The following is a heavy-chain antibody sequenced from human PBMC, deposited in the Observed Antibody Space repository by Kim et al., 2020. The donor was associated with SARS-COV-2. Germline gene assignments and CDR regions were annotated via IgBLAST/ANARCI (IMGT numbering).Heavy chain of an antibody. V-gene: IGHV3-64D*09. J-gene: IGHJ4*02. CDR1: GFTFSSYA. D-gene: IGHD3-3*02. Sequence: GGSLRLSCSASGFTFSSYAMHWVRQAPGKGLEYVSAISSNGGSTYYADSVKGRFTISRDNSKNTLYLQMSSLRAEDTAVYYCVKTHSPHFWSGYYWLGPFDYWGQGTLVTVSS. CDR2: ISSNGGST. CDR3: VKTHSPHFWSGYYWLGPFDY.